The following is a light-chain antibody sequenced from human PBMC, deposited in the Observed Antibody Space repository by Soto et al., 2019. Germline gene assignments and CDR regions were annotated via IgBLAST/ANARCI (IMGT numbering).Light chain of an antibody. Sequence: DIQMTQSPSSLSAYVGERVTITCRASQSISSYLNWYQQKPGKAPKLLIYAASSLQSGVPSRFSGSGSGTDFTLTISSLQPEDFTTYYCQQSYSSPITFGQGTRLENK. J-gene: IGKJ5*01. V-gene: IGKV1-39*01. CDR3: QQSYSSPIT. CDR2: AAS. CDR1: QSISSY.